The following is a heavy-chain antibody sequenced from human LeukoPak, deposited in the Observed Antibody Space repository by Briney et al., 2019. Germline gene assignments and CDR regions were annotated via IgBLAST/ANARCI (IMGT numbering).Heavy chain of an antibody. CDR3: AKDPYGANLDY. CDR2: ISYDGSNK. D-gene: IGHD4-17*01. J-gene: IGHJ4*02. CDR1: GFTFSSYG. V-gene: IGHV3-30*18. Sequence: GRSLRLSCAASGFTFSSYGMHWVRQAPGKGLEWVAVISYDGSNKYYADSVKDRFTISRDNSKNTLYLQMNSLRAEDTAVYYCAKDPYGANLDYWGQGTLVTVSS.